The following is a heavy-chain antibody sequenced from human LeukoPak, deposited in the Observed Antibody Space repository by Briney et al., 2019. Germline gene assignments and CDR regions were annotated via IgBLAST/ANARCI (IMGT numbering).Heavy chain of an antibody. J-gene: IGHJ2*01. CDR2: IYYSGST. CDR3: ARTYYYDSSGIPAGWYFDL. CDR1: GGSISSGDYY. Sequence: PSQTLSLTCTVSGGSISSGDYYWSWIRQPPGKGLEWIGYIYYSGSTYYNPSLKSRITISVDTSKNQFSLKLSSVTAADTAVYYCARTYYYDSSGIPAGWYFDLWGRGTLVTVSS. D-gene: IGHD3-22*01. V-gene: IGHV4-30-4*01.